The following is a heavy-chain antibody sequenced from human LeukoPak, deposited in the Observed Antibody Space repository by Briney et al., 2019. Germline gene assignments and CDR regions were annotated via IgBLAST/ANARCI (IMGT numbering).Heavy chain of an antibody. CDR2: VYITGST. CDR3: ARVHYYDNSGYWFFDY. Sequence: SETLSLTCTVSGGSTSNYCWSWIRQSAGKGLEWIGRVYITGSTNYNPSLKSRVSMSLDTFKNQLSLKLSSVTAADTAVYYCARVHYYDNSGYWFFDYWGQGTLVTVSS. D-gene: IGHD3-22*01. CDR1: GGSTSNYC. J-gene: IGHJ4*02. V-gene: IGHV4-4*07.